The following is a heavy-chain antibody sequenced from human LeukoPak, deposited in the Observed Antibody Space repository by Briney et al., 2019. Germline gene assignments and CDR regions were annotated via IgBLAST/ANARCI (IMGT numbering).Heavy chain of an antibody. CDR2: VSGSGDGT. D-gene: IGHD4-17*01. J-gene: IGHJ4*02. CDR1: GFPFSTNA. Sequence: GGSLRLSCAVSGFPFSTNAMSWVRRAPGKGLEWVSGVSGSGDGTYYADSVKGRSTISRDNSKNTLYLQMNSLRAEDTAVYYCAKVSGNYGDPFDYWGQGTLVTVSS. V-gene: IGHV3-23*01. CDR3: AKVSGNYGDPFDY.